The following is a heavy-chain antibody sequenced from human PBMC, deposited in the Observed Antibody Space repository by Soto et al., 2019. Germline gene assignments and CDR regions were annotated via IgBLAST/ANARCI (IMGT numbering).Heavy chain of an antibody. CDR3: ARDNSYDSGGAKGWYFDL. Sequence: ASVKFSCKASGYTITRHWMHWVRQAPGQGLEWMGVINPTGDSTIYAQNFQGRVTMTRDTSTSTVYMELSSLRSDDTAVYYCARDNSYDSGGAKGWYFDLWGRGTLVTVSS. V-gene: IGHV1-46*01. D-gene: IGHD3-22*01. CDR2: INPTGDST. CDR1: GYTITRHW. J-gene: IGHJ2*01.